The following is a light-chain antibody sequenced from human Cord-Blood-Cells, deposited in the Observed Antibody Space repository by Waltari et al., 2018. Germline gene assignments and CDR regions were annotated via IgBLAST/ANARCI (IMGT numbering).Light chain of an antibody. V-gene: IGLV1-40*01. J-gene: IGLJ3*02. CDR3: QSYDSSLSGSV. Sequence: QSVLTQPPSVSAAPGQRLPISCTGSSSNIRSGYAVHSYQQLPGTAPKLLIYGNSNRPSGVPDRFSGSKSGTSASLAITGLQAEDEADYYCQSYDSSLSGSVFGGGTKLTVL. CDR2: GNS. CDR1: SSNIRSGYA.